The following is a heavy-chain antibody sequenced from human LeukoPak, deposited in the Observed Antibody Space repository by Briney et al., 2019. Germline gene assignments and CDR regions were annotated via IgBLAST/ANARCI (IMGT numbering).Heavy chain of an antibody. D-gene: IGHD2-2*01. CDR2: FDPEDGET. CDR3: ATETTIDYRGEYQVFDSSLEY. CDR1: GYTLTELS. V-gene: IGHV1-24*01. Sequence: ASVKVSCKVSGYTLTELSMHWVRQAPGKGLEWMGGFDPEDGETIYAQKFQGRVTMTEDTSTDTAYMELSSLRSEDTAVYYCATETTIDYRGEYQVFDSSLEYWGQGSLVTVSS. J-gene: IGHJ4*02.